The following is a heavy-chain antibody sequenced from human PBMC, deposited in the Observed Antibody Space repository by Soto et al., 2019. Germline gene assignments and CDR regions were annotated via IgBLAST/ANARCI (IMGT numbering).Heavy chain of an antibody. V-gene: IGHV4-39*01. J-gene: IGHJ2*01. CDR3: ARQGAVAPPLPYWYFDL. CDR2: IYYSGST. D-gene: IGHD6-19*01. CDR1: GGPISSSSYY. Sequence: SETLSLTCTVSGGPISSSSYYWGWIRQQPGKGLEWIGSIYYSGSTYYNPSLKSRVTISVDTSKNQFSLKLSSVTAADTSFYYCARQGAVAPPLPYWYFDLWGRGTLVTVSS.